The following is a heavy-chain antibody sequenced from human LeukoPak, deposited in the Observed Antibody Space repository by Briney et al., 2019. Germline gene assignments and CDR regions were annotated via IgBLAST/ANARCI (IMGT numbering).Heavy chain of an antibody. V-gene: IGHV1-3*01. J-gene: IGHJ4*02. CDR1: GYTFTSYA. CDR3: ARDHAVVRGVPALYFDY. Sequence: ASVKVSCKAFGYTFTSYAMHWVRQAPGQRLEWMGWINAGNGNTKYSQKFQGRVTITRDTSASTAYMELSSLRSEDTAVYYCARDHAVVRGVPALYFDYWGQGTLVTVSS. D-gene: IGHD3-10*01. CDR2: INAGNGNT.